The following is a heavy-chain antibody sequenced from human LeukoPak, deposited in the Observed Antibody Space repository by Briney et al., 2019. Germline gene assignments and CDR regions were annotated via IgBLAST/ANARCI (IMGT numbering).Heavy chain of an antibody. CDR2: INAYSGNT. J-gene: IGHJ4*02. D-gene: IGHD2-2*01. V-gene: IGHV1-18*01. CDR3: VFGECSSTSCYPRRDY. CDR1: GYHFKTYG. Sequence: ASVKVSCKASGYHFKTYGISWVRQAPGQGLEWMGWINAYSGNTDYTENLQGRVTMATDTSTATAFMELRSLRSDDTAVCYCVFGECSSTSCYPRRDYWGQGTLVTVSS.